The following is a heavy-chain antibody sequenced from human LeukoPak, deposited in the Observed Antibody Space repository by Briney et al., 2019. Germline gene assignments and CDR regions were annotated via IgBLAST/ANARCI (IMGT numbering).Heavy chain of an antibody. Sequence: GGSLRLSCAASGFTFSDYYMSWIRQAPGKGLEWVSYISSSGSTIYYADSVKGRFTISRDNAKNSLYLQMNSLRAEDTAVYHCARGIDGVPAAISWFDPWGQGTLVTVSS. CDR1: GFTFSDYY. CDR2: ISSSGSTI. V-gene: IGHV3-11*01. D-gene: IGHD2-2*01. J-gene: IGHJ5*02. CDR3: ARGIDGVPAAISWFDP.